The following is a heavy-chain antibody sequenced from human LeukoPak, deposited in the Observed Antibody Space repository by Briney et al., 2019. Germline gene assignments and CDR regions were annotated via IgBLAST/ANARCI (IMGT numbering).Heavy chain of an antibody. J-gene: IGHJ5*02. CDR1: GFTFSSYS. D-gene: IGHD4-23*01. CDR3: ARSVVTPSSWFDP. V-gene: IGHV3-30*03. CDR2: ISYDRGTK. Sequence: GGSLRLSCAASGFTFSSYSMNWVRQAPGKGLEWVAVISYDRGTKYNADSVKGRFTISRDNSKNTLYLEMNSLRVEDTAVYYCARSVVTPSSWFDPWGQGTLVTVSS.